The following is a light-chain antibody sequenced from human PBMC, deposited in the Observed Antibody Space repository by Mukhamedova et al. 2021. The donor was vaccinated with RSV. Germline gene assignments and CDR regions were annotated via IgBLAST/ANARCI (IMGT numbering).Light chain of an antibody. CDR3: SSYTSSSTVV. CDR1: SSDVGGYNY. V-gene: IGLV2-14*01. J-gene: IGLJ2*01. Sequence: ITISCTGTSSDVGGYNYVSWYQQHPGKAPKLMIYEVSNRPSGVSNRFSGSKSGNTASLTISGLQAEDEADYYCSSYTSSSTVVFG. CDR2: EVS.